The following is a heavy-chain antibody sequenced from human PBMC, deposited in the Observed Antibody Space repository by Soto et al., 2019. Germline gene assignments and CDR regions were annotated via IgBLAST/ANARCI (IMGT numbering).Heavy chain of an antibody. Sequence: EGSLRLSCVASGFTFSSYAMSWVRQAPGKGLEWVSNISGSGGSTYYADSVKGRFTISRDNSKNTLYLQMNSLRAEDTAVYYCAKVHYGDYEYYFDYWGQGTLVTVSS. D-gene: IGHD4-17*01. CDR1: GFTFSSYA. V-gene: IGHV3-23*01. CDR3: AKVHYGDYEYYFDY. J-gene: IGHJ4*02. CDR2: ISGSGGST.